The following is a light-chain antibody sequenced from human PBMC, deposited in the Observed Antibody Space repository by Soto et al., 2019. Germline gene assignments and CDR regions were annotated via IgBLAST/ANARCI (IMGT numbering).Light chain of an antibody. J-gene: IGKJ4*01. V-gene: IGKV3-11*01. CDR1: QSISTF. CDR2: DAS. Sequence: ESVLTQSPATLSLSPGDRATLSCRASQSISTFLAWYQQKPGQAPRLLIYDASNRATGIPARFSGSGSGTAFTLTITSLEPEDFAVYYCQQRANWPPLTFGGGTKVEIQ. CDR3: QQRANWPPLT.